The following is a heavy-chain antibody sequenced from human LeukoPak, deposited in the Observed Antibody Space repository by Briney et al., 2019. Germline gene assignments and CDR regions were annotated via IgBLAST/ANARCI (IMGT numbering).Heavy chain of an antibody. V-gene: IGHV4-59*01. CDR2: IYYSGST. Sequence: SETLSLTCTVSGGSISSYYWSWIRQPPGKGLEWIGYIYYSGSTNYNPPLKSRVTISVDTSKNQFSLKLSSVTAADTAVYYCARYSSGSYYQYYYYYYMDVWGKGTTVTVSS. D-gene: IGHD3-10*01. J-gene: IGHJ6*03. CDR3: ARYSSGSYYQYYYYYYMDV. CDR1: GGSISSYY.